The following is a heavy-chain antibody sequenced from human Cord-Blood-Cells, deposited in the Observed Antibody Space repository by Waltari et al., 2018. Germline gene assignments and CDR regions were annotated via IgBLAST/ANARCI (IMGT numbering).Heavy chain of an antibody. D-gene: IGHD1-26*01. J-gene: IGHJ4*02. CDR2: FDPEDGET. V-gene: IGHV1-24*01. CDR1: GYTLTELS. Sequence: QVQLVQSGAEXKXXGASAKVSCKVSGYTLTELSMHWVRQXPGKGLEWMGGFDPEDGETIYAQKFQGRVTMTEDTSTDTAYMELSSLRSEDTAVYYCATYKTTPSRIVGANLFDYWGQGTLVTVSS. CDR3: ATYKTTPSRIVGANLFDY.